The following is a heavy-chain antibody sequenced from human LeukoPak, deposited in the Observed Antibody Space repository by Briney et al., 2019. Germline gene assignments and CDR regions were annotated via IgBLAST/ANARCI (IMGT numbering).Heavy chain of an antibody. CDR1: GGSISSYY. J-gene: IGHJ6*03. Sequence: SETLSLTCTVSGGSISSYYWSWIRRPPGKGLEWIGYIYYSESTNYTPSLKSRVPISVDTSKNQFSLKLSSVTAADTAVYYCARVVAARTYYMDVWGKGTTVTVSS. V-gene: IGHV4-59*01. D-gene: IGHD6-6*01. CDR3: ARVVAARTYYMDV. CDR2: IYYSEST.